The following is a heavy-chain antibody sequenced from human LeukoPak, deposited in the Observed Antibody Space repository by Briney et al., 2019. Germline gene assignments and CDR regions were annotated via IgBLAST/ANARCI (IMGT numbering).Heavy chain of an antibody. J-gene: IGHJ6*03. D-gene: IGHD3-10*01. CDR2: IYYSGST. CDR3: ARVPFGGRDYMDV. V-gene: IGHV4-59*01. CDR1: GGSISSYY. Sequence: PSETLSLTCTVSGGSISSYYWSWIRQPPGKGLEWIGYIYYSGSTSYNPSLKSRVTISVDTSKNQFSLKLSSVTAADTAVYYCARVPFGGRDYMDVWGKGTTVTISS.